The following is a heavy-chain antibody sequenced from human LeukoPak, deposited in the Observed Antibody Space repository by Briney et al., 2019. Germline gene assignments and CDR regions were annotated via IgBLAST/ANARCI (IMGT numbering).Heavy chain of an antibody. V-gene: IGHV4-59*01. CDR2: IYYSGST. CDR1: GGSISSYY. CDR3: ARDPPLTVDTAAPRGEDTFDI. D-gene: IGHD5-18*01. J-gene: IGHJ3*02. Sequence: SETLSLTCTVSGGSISSYYWSWIRQPPGKGLEWIGYIYYSGSTNYNPSLKSRVTISVDTSKNQFSLKLSSVTAADTAVYYCARDPPLTVDTAAPRGEDTFDIWGQGTMVTVSS.